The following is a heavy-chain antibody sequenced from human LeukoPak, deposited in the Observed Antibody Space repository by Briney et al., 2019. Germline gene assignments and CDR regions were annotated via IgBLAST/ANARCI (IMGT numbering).Heavy chain of an antibody. J-gene: IGHJ3*02. CDR2: IYYSGRT. CDR3: ARLQADGYSDI. Sequence: KPSETLSLTCTVSGGSISSYYWSWIRQPPGKGLEWIGYIYYSGRTTEYNPSLKSRVTMSVDTSKNQFSLRLSSVTAADTAVYYCARLQADGYSDIWGQGTLATVSS. V-gene: IGHV4-59*01. CDR1: GGSISSYY. D-gene: IGHD5-24*01.